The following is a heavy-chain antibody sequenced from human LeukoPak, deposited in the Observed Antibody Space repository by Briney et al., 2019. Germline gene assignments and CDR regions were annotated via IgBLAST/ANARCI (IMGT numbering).Heavy chain of an antibody. D-gene: IGHD6-13*01. CDR2: IYSGGNT. CDR3: ARALPAAAHTSFDS. J-gene: IGHJ4*02. Sequence: PGGSLRLSCAASGFTVSTNYMSWVRQAPGKGLEWVSIIYSGGNTYYADSVKGRFTISRDDSRNTLYLQMSSLRAEDTAAYYCARALPAAAHTSFDSWGQGTLVTVSS. V-gene: IGHV3-66*01. CDR1: GFTVSTNY.